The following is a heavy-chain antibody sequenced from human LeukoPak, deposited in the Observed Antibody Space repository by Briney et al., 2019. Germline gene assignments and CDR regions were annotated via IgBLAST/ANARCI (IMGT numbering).Heavy chain of an antibody. CDR1: GXXFSXYA. CDR3: AKARGYSYGYVFDY. J-gene: IGHJ4*02. V-gene: IGHV3-23*01. Sequence: PGGSLRLSCAAXGXXFSXYAXXXVXXXPXXXXXXXSAISGSGGSTYYXXSXKGRFTISRDXSKNTLYLQMNSLRAEDTAVYYCAKARGYSYGYVFDYWGQGTLVTVSS. CDR2: ISGSGGST. D-gene: IGHD5-18*01.